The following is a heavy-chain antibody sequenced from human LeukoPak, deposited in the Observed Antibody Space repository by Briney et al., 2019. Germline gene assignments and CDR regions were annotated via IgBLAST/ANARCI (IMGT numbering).Heavy chain of an antibody. CDR1: GYTITSYD. CDR3: ARGYRPATYYYDSSGYLLGY. CDR2: MNPNSGNT. Sequence: ASVKVSCKASGYTITSYDINWVRQATGQGLEWMGWMNPNSGNTGYAQKFQGRVTMTRNTSISTAYMELSSLRSEDTAVYYCARGYRPATYYYDSSGYLLGYWGQGTLVTVSS. J-gene: IGHJ4*02. D-gene: IGHD3-22*01. V-gene: IGHV1-8*01.